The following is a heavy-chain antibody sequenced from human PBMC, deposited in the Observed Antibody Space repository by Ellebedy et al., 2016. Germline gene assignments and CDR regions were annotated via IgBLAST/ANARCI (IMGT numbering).Heavy chain of an antibody. CDR2: ISGSAGST. Sequence: GGSLRLXXAASGFTFSSYAMSWVRQAPGKGLEWVSAISGSAGSTYYADSVKGRFTIPRDNSKNTLYLQMNSLRAEDTAVYYCAKDHRIVGDSYDYWGQGTLVTVSS. D-gene: IGHD1-26*01. CDR1: GFTFSSYA. CDR3: AKDHRIVGDSYDY. V-gene: IGHV3-23*01. J-gene: IGHJ4*02.